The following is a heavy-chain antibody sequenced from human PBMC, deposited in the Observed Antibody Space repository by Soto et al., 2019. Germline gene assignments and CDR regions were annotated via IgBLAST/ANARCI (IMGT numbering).Heavy chain of an antibody. CDR3: ARNRKGNFDY. CDR1: GCSISSYY. V-gene: IGHV4-59*01. J-gene: IGHJ4*02. CDR2: IYYSGST. Sequence: XETLSLTCTVAGCSISSYYWSWIRQPPGKGLEWIGYIYYSGSTNYNPSLKSRVTISVDTSKNQFSLKLSSVTAADTAVYYCARNRKGNFDYWGQGTLVTVSS.